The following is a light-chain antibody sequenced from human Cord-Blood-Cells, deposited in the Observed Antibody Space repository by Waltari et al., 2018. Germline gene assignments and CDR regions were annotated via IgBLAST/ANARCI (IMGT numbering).Light chain of an antibody. CDR1: QSVSRY. CDR2: DAS. J-gene: IGKJ4*01. CDR3: QQRSNWPSLT. V-gene: IGKV3-11*01. Sequence: EIWLTQAPANLVLSPGEKGTLPCRASQSVSRYIAWYQQKPGQAPRLLIYDASNRATGIPARFSGSGSGTDFTLTISSLEPEDFAVYYCQQRSNWPSLTFGGGTKVEIK.